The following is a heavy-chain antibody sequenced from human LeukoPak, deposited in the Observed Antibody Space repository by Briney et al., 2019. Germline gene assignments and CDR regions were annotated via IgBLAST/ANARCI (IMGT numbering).Heavy chain of an antibody. V-gene: IGHV4-39*07. D-gene: IGHD1-14*01. CDR3: ARVTLFHYFDY. CDR1: GGSISSSSYY. Sequence: KASETLSLTCTVSGGSISSSSYYWGWIRQPPGKGLEWIGSIYYSGSTYYNPPLKSRVTISVDTSRNQFSLKLSSVTAADTAVYYCARVTLFHYFDYWGQGTLVTVSS. J-gene: IGHJ4*02. CDR2: IYYSGST.